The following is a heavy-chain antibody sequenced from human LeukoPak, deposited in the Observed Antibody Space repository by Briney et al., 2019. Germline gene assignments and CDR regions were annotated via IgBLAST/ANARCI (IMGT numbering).Heavy chain of an antibody. CDR3: ARPDILTGDYYFDY. CDR1: GDSISRSTYF. CDR2: IYYSGIT. Sequence: SETLSLTCTVSGDSISRSTYFWGWIRQPPGNTLEWIGSIYYSGITYYGPSLKSRVTMSVDTSKNQFSLKLSSVTAADTAVYYCARPDILTGDYYFDYWGQGTLVTVSS. D-gene: IGHD3-9*01. V-gene: IGHV4-39*01. J-gene: IGHJ4*02.